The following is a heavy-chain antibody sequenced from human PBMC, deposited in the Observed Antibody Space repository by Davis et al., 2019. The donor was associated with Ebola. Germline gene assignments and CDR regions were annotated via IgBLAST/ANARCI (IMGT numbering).Heavy chain of an antibody. D-gene: IGHD4-17*01. CDR1: GYSFTNYW. CDR3: ARLSYGDNVIVTHDAFDI. CDR2: IYPGDSDT. J-gene: IGHJ3*02. Sequence: GESLKIPCKGSGYSFTNYWIGWVRQLPGKGLEWMGIIYPGDSDTRYSPSFQGQVTISADKSMSSAYLQRSSLKAADTAMYYCARLSYGDNVIVTHDAFDIWGQGTMITVSS. V-gene: IGHV5-51*01.